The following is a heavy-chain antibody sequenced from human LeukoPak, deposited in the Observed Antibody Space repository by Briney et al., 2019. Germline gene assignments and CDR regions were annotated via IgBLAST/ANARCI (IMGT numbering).Heavy chain of an antibody. J-gene: IGHJ4*02. V-gene: IGHV1-69*13. CDR1: GGTFSSYA. CDR2: IIPIFGTA. D-gene: IGHD3-22*01. Sequence: ASVKVSCKASGGTFSSYAISWVRQAPGQGLEWTGGIIPIFGTANYAQKFQGRVTITADESTSTAYVELSSLRSEDTAVYYCARQLPEYYYDSSGYQFDYWGQGTLVTVSS. CDR3: ARQLPEYYYDSSGYQFDY.